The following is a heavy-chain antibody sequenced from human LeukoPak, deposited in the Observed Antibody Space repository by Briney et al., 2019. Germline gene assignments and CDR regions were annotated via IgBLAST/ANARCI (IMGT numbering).Heavy chain of an antibody. Sequence: GGSLRLSCAASGFTFDDYAMHWVRQAPGKGLEWVSGISWNSGSIGYADSVKGRFTISRDNAKNSLYLQMNSLRAEDTALYYCARGGMITFGGVYYYFDYWGQGTLVTVSS. D-gene: IGHD3-16*01. CDR2: ISWNSGSI. J-gene: IGHJ4*02. CDR3: ARGGMITFGGVYYYFDY. V-gene: IGHV3-9*01. CDR1: GFTFDDYA.